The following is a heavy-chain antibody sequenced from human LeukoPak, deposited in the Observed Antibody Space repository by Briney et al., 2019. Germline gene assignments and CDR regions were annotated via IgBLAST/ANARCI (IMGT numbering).Heavy chain of an antibody. J-gene: IGHJ4*02. V-gene: IGHV3-53*01. CDR1: GLTVSSNH. CDR2: IYSGGSA. Sequence: GGSLRLSCAASGLTVSSNHMNWVRQAPGKGLEWVSIIYSGGSAYYADSVKGRFTISRDNSKNTLYLQMNSLRAEDTAVYYCARDAILQPFDYWGQGTLVTVSS. D-gene: IGHD1-1*01. CDR3: ARDAILQPFDY.